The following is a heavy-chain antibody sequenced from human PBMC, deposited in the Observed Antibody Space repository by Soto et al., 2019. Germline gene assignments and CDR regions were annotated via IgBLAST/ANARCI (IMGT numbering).Heavy chain of an antibody. CDR2: ISWNSGSI. D-gene: IGHD1-26*01. Sequence: GGSLRLSCAASGFTFDDYAMHWVRQAPGKGLEWVSGISWNSGSIGYADSVKGRFTISRDNAKNSLYLQMNSLRAEDTALYYCAKGLVFIGNAFDIWGQGTMVTVSS. J-gene: IGHJ3*02. V-gene: IGHV3-9*01. CDR1: GFTFDDYA. CDR3: AKGLVFIGNAFDI.